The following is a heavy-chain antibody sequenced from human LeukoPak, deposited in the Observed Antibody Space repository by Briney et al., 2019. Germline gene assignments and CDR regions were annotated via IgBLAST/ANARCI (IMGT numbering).Heavy chain of an antibody. CDR3: AREQGGSGTYGVDY. CDR2: INPGSGGT. CDR1: GYTFTGYY. Sequence: GASVKVSCKASGYTFTGYYIHWERQAPGQGLEWVGRINPGSGGTNYAQKFQGRVAMTRDTSISTAYMELSRLRSDDTAVYYCAREQGGSGTYGVDYWGQGTLVTVSS. J-gene: IGHJ4*02. V-gene: IGHV1-2*06. D-gene: IGHD1-26*01.